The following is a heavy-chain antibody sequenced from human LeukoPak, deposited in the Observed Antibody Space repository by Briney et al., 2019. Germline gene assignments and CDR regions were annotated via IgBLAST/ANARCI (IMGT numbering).Heavy chain of an antibody. CDR3: ARGDWLDY. CDR2: IIPILGIA. Sequence: ASVKVSCKASGGTFSSYAISWVRQAPGQGLEWMGRIIPILGIANYAQKFQGRVTTTTDTSTSTAYMEVRSLRSDDTAVYYCARGDWLDYWGQGTLVTVSS. V-gene: IGHV1-69*04. D-gene: IGHD3/OR15-3a*01. J-gene: IGHJ4*02. CDR1: GGTFSSYA.